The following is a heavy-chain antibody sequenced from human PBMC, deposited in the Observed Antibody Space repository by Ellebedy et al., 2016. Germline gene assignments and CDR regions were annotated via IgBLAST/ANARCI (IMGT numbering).Heavy chain of an antibody. V-gene: IGHV4-59*12. D-gene: IGHD3-22*01. Sequence: SETLSLTCTVSGGSISGFYWSWIRQPPGKGLEWIGYIYYSGSTNYNPSLKSRVTISVDRSKNQFSLKLSSVTAADTAVYYCARGPPRATMIVGDYWYFDLWGRGTLVTVSS. J-gene: IGHJ2*01. CDR2: IYYSGST. CDR3: ARGPPRATMIVGDYWYFDL. CDR1: GGSISGFY.